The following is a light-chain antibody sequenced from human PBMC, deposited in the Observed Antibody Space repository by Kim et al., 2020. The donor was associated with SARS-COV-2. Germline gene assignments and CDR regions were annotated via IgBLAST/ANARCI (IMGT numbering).Light chain of an antibody. CDR2: GAT. CDR1: QSIGTY. Sequence: SASVGDRITITCRASQSIGTYLHWYQQKPGKAPNILNYGATSLESGVPFRFRGSGSGTDFTLTITSLQLEDLGTYYCQQSFIPPYTFGQGTKLEIK. J-gene: IGKJ2*01. CDR3: QQSFIPPYT. V-gene: IGKV1-39*01.